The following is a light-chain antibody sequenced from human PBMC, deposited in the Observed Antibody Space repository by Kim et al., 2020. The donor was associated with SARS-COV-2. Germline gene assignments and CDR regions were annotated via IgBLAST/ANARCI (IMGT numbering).Light chain of an antibody. Sequence: GQSITISCTGTSSDVGAYNFVSWYQQHPGKAPKLMIYDVSKRPSGVSNRFSGSKSGNTASLTISGLQAEDEADYHCSSYTSSSTLVFGGGTKVTVL. CDR1: SSDVGAYNF. CDR3: SSYTSSSTLV. V-gene: IGLV2-14*04. J-gene: IGLJ2*01. CDR2: DVS.